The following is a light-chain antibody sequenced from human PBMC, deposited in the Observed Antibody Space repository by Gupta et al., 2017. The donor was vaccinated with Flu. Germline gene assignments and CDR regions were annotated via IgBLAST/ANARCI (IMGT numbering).Light chain of an antibody. J-gene: IGKJ1*01. CDR3: MQALQTPRT. Sequence: DTVMALSPLSLPVTPGDLASISCRSSQSLLHSNGYDYLDWYLQKPGQSPQLLIYLGSNRASGVPDRFSGSGSGTDFTLKISRVEAEDVGVYYCMQALQTPRTFGQGTKVEIK. CDR2: LGS. CDR1: QSLLHSNGYDY. V-gene: IGKV2-28*01.